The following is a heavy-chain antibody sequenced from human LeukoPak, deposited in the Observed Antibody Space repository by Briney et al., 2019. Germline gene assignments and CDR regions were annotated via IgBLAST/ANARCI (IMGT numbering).Heavy chain of an antibody. J-gene: IGHJ3*02. D-gene: IGHD1-26*01. Sequence: GASVKVSCTVSGYTLTELSMHWVRQAPGKGLEWMGGFDPEDGETIYAQKFQGRVTMTEDTSTDTAYMELSSLRSEDTAVYYCATGRLSGSYAIDAFDIWGQGTMVTVSS. CDR3: ATGRLSGSYAIDAFDI. CDR2: FDPEDGET. CDR1: GYTLTELS. V-gene: IGHV1-24*01.